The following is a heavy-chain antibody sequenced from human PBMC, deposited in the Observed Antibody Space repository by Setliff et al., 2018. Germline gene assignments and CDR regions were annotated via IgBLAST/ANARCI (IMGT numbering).Heavy chain of an antibody. CDR2: ISSASRTI. V-gene: IGHV3-48*04. CDR3: ARSSSFRGPCTGGSCSDFDA. D-gene: IGHD2-15*01. Sequence: PGGSLRLSCAASGFTFSDYSMNWVRQAPGKGLQWVSYISSASRTIHYADSVKGRFTISRDNAKNSVDLEMNSLRAEDTAVYYCARSSSFRGPCTGGSCSDFDAWGQGILVTVSS. CDR1: GFTFSDYS. J-gene: IGHJ4*02.